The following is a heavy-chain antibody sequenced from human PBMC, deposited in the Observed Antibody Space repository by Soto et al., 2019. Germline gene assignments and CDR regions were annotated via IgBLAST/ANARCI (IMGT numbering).Heavy chain of an antibody. CDR1: GGSISSYY. D-gene: IGHD5-12*01. V-gene: IGHV4-34*01. CDR3: AYRWGSGYDLDY. J-gene: IGHJ4*02. CDR2: INHSGST. Sequence: SETLSLTCTVSGGSISSYYWSWIRQPPGKGLEWIGEINHSGSTNYNPSLKSRVTISVDTSKNQFSLKLSSVTAADTAVYYCAYRWGSGYDLDYWGQGTLVTVSS.